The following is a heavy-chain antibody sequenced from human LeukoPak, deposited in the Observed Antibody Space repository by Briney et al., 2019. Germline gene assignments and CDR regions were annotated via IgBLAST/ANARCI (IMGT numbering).Heavy chain of an antibody. CDR3: AREGTRYNFDS. Sequence: SETLSLTCTVSGGSISNSPYYWGWIRQPPGKGLEWIGSIYYGGSTYNNPSLKSRVSISVATSKDQFSPKLRSVTAADTALYYCAREGTRYNFDSWGQGTLVTVSS. V-gene: IGHV4-39*07. CDR2: IYYGGST. J-gene: IGHJ4*02. D-gene: IGHD5-18*01. CDR1: GGSISNSPYY.